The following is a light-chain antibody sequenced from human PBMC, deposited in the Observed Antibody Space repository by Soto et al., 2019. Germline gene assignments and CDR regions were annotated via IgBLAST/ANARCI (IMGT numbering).Light chain of an antibody. CDR1: QGISSY. CDR2: AAS. J-gene: IGKJ1*01. Sequence: IQLTQSPSSLSASVGDRVTITCGASQGISSYLAWYQQKPGKAPKLLIYAASTLHSGVPSRFSGSGSGTDFTLTISSLQPEDFATYYCQQLNSYPPWTFGQGTKVEIK. V-gene: IGKV1-9*01. CDR3: QQLNSYPPWT.